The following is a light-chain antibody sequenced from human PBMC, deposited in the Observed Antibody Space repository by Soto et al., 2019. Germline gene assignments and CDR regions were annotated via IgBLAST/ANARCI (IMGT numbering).Light chain of an antibody. J-gene: IGKJ5*01. Sequence: EIVLTQSPGTLSLSPGERATLSCRASQSVFNNHIGWYQQKPGQAPRRLIFGASFRATGIPDRFSGSGSGTDFTLTISRLEPEDFATYYCQQSYSTLLTFGQGTRLEI. CDR1: QSVFNNH. CDR3: QQSYSTLLT. CDR2: GAS. V-gene: IGKV3-20*01.